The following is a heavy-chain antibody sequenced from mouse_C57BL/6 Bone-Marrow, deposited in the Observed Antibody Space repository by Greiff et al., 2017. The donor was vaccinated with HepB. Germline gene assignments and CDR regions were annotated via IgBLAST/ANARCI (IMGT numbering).Heavy chain of an antibody. CDR2: INPSNGGT. J-gene: IGHJ2*01. V-gene: IGHV1-53*01. Sequence: QVQLQQPGPGLVKPGASVKLSCKASGYTFTSYWMHWVKQRPGQGLEWIGNINPSNGGTNYNEKFKSKATLTVDKSTSTAYMQLSRLTSEDSAVYYCARVAVVASDYWGQGTTLTVSS. D-gene: IGHD1-1*01. CDR1: GYTFTSYW. CDR3: ARVAVVASDY.